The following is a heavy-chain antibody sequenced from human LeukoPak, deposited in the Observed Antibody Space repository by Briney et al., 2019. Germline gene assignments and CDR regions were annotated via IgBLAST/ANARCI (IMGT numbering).Heavy chain of an antibody. Sequence: SSETPSLTCTVSGGSISSSSYYWAWIRQPPGKGLEWIGSIHYSGSTYYNPSLQSRVTISIDTSKNQFSLKLRFVTAADTAVYYCARVRCSGGSCPYYYYYYYMDVWGKGTTVTVSS. CDR3: ARVRCSGGSCPYYYYYYYMDV. D-gene: IGHD2-15*01. V-gene: IGHV4-39*07. CDR1: GGSISSSSYY. CDR2: IHYSGST. J-gene: IGHJ6*03.